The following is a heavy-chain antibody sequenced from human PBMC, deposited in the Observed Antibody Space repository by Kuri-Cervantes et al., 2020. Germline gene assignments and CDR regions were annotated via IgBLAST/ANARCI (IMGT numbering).Heavy chain of an antibody. Sequence: GGSLRLSCAASGFMVYSNFMSWVRQAPGKGLEWVSVVYSDGTTYYADSVKDRFTISRDNSKNTLCLQMNSLRAEDTAVYYCAATRVGLTRVYFDYWGQGALVTVSS. CDR2: VYSDGTT. CDR3: AATRVGLTRVYFDY. CDR1: GFMVYSNF. D-gene: IGHD1-26*01. J-gene: IGHJ4*02. V-gene: IGHV3-66*01.